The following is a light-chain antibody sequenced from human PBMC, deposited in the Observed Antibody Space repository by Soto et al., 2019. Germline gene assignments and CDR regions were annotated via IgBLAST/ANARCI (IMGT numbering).Light chain of an antibody. CDR3: QQFHYWWT. CDR1: QNIDNK. J-gene: IGKJ1*01. Sequence: EIVITQSPATLSVSPGERATLSCRASQNIDNKLVWYQQKPGQVPRLLIYDASTRATGIPARFSGSGSGTEFTLTISSLQSEDFAFYYCQQFHYWWTFGQGTKVDSK. CDR2: DAS. V-gene: IGKV3-15*01.